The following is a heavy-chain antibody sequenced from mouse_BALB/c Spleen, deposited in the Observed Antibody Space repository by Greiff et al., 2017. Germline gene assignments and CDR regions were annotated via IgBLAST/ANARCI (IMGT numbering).Heavy chain of an antibody. D-gene: IGHD3-2*01. J-gene: IGHJ3*01. CDR2: IYPGDGDT. CDR1: GYAFSSYW. Sequence: QVQLKESGAELVRPGSSVKISCKASGYAFSSYWMNWVQQRPGQGLEWIGQIYPGDGDTNYNGKFKGKATLTADKSSSTANMQLSSLTSEDSAVYFWAETARARAWFAYWGQGTLVTVSA. V-gene: IGHV1-80*01. CDR3: AETARARAWFAY.